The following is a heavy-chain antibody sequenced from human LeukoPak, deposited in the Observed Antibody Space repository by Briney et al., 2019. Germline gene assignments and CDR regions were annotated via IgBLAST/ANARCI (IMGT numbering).Heavy chain of an antibody. J-gene: IGHJ4*02. Sequence: PSETLSLTCAVYGGSFSGYYWSWVRQAPGKGLEWVSGISVSGSTYYADSVKGRFTISRDTSKNPLYLQMNSLRAEDTAVYYCAKPAPHNTDYYYGVHFDYWGQGTLVTVSS. CDR1: GGSFSGYY. CDR3: AKPAPHNTDYYYGVHFDY. D-gene: IGHD3-22*01. CDR2: ISVSGST. V-gene: IGHV3-23*01.